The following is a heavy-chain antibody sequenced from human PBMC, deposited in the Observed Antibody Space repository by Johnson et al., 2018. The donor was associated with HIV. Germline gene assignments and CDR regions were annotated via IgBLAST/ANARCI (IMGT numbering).Heavy chain of an antibody. V-gene: IGHV3-7*01. J-gene: IGHJ3*02. Sequence: VQLVESGGGVVQPGRSLRLSCAVSGFSFSRYWMSWVRQAPGKGMEWVANIKQDGSEEYYVDSVKGRFTISRDNAKNSVYVQMNSLRAEDTAVYYCATFGGGSFHAFDIWGQGTMVTVSS. CDR2: IKQDGSEE. CDR3: ATFGGGSFHAFDI. CDR1: GFSFSRYW. D-gene: IGHD1-26*01.